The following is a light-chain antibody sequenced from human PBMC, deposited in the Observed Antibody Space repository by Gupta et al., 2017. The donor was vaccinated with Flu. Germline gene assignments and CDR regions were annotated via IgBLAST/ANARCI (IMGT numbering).Light chain of an antibody. Sequence: APLSLSPGERAIRSCMVSQSVSTYLAWYQQKPCQAPRLLMYDTPKSVACIPARFSGRGSGTDFTLTISTRVPEDFAVYYCQQRSDLPMYTFGQGTRLEIK. CDR3: QQRSDLPMYT. J-gene: IGKJ2*01. CDR1: QSVSTY. CDR2: DTP. V-gene: IGKV3-11*01.